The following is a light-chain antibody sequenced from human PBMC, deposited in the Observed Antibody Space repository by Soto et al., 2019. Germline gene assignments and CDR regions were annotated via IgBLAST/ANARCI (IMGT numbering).Light chain of an antibody. Sequence: DIQMTHSPSILSASVGYRVTITCRSSQSIRSWLAWYQQKPGKAPKLLIYDASSLESGVPSRFSGSGSGTEFTLTISSLQSEDFAVYYCQQYNNWPPSWKFGQGTKVDIK. CDR1: QSIRSW. CDR3: QQYNNWPPSWK. CDR2: DAS. V-gene: IGKV1-5*01. J-gene: IGKJ1*01.